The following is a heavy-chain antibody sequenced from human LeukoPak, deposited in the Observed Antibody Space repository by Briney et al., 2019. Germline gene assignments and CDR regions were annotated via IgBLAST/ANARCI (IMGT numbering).Heavy chain of an antibody. V-gene: IGHV4-39*07. Sequence: SETLSLTCTVSGGSISSRPYYWGWVRQPPGKGLEWIGTISYSGTTYYSPSLKSRVTISLDTSKNQFSLKLSSVTAADTAIYYCAKDHANTPVVTNWGQGILVSVSS. CDR1: GGSISSRPYY. CDR3: AKDHANTPVVTN. D-gene: IGHD2-21*02. CDR2: ISYSGTT. J-gene: IGHJ4*02.